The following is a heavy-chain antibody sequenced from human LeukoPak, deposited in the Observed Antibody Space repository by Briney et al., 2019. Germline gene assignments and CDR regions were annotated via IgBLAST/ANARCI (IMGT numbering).Heavy chain of an antibody. Sequence: GGSLRLSCAASGFTFSRYGMHWVRQAPGKGLEWVAVIWYDGSNKYYADSLKGRFTISRDNSKNTLFLQMNNLRAEDTAVYYCVRASGPFDIWGQGTMVTVSS. CDR3: VRASGPFDI. D-gene: IGHD3-10*01. CDR1: GFTFSRYG. CDR2: IWYDGSNK. V-gene: IGHV3-33*01. J-gene: IGHJ3*02.